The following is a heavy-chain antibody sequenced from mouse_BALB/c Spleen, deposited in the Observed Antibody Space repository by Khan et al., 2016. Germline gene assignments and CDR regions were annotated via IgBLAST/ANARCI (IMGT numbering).Heavy chain of an antibody. CDR3: ARTTTAYYAMDY. Sequence: EVKLLESGPGLVKPSQSLSLTCTVTGYSITSDYAWNWIRQFPGNKLEWMCYIIYSGSTRYYPSLKSRISVTRDTSKNQFFLQLNSVPTEDTATYYCARTTTAYYAMDYWGQGTSVTVAS. D-gene: IGHD1-2*01. J-gene: IGHJ4*01. V-gene: IGHV3-2*02. CDR1: GYSITSDYA. CDR2: IIYSGST.